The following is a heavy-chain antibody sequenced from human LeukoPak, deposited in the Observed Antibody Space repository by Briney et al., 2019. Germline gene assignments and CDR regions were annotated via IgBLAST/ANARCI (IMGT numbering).Heavy chain of an antibody. CDR3: ARGSGGSYYFDY. V-gene: IGHV1-8*01. D-gene: IGHD1-26*01. CDR1: GYTFTSYD. CDR2: MNPNSGNT. J-gene: IGHJ4*02. Sequence: ASVKVSCKASGYTFTSYDINWVRQATGQGLEWMGWMNPNSGNTGYVQKFQGRVTMTRNTSISTAYMELSSLRYEDTAVYYCARGSGGSYYFDYWGQGTLVTVSS.